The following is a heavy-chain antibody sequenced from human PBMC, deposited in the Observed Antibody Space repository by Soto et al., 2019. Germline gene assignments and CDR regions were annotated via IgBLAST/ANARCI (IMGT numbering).Heavy chain of an antibody. CDR1: GFSFSSFA. J-gene: IGHJ6*02. Sequence: EVQLLESGGGFIHPRGSLRFSWAASGFSFSSFAMNWVRQAPGNGLEWVSIISGSADSTFYADSVKGRFTISRDNSKSTLYLQINSLRAEDTAVYYCAKTRGAMIYAISVYGMDVWGQGTTVTVSS. CDR2: ISGSADST. D-gene: IGHD2-8*01. CDR3: AKTRGAMIYAISVYGMDV. V-gene: IGHV3-23*01.